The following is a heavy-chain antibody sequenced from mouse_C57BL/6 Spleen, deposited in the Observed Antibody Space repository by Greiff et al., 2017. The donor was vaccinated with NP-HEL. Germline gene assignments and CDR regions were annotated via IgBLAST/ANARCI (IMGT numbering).Heavy chain of an antibody. D-gene: IGHD3-2*02. CDR2: IDPSDSET. V-gene: IGHV1-52*01. CDR3: ARGSSGEGGFAY. CDR1: GYTFTSYW. Sequence: QVQLQQPGAELVRPGSSVKLSCKASGYTFTSYWMHWVKQRPIQGLEWIGNIDPSDSETHYNQKFKDKATLTVDKSSSTAYMQLSSLTSEDSAVYYCARGSSGEGGFAYWGQGTLVTVSA. J-gene: IGHJ3*01.